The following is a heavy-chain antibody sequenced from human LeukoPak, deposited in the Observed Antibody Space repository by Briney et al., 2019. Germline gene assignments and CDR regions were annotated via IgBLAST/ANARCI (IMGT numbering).Heavy chain of an antibody. CDR2: INPNSGGT. V-gene: IGHV1-2*02. CDR1: GYTFTGYH. D-gene: IGHD3-3*01. J-gene: IGHJ6*03. CDR3: ARDTARITIFGVAKYMDV. Sequence: ASVKVSCKASGYTFTGYHMHWVRQAPGQGLEWMGWINPNSGGTNYAQKFQGRVTMTRDTSISTAYMELSRLRSDDTAVYYCARDTARITIFGVAKYMDVWGKGTTVTVSS.